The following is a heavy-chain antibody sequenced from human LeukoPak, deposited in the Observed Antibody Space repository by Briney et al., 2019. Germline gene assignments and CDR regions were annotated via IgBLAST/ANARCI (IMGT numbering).Heavy chain of an antibody. D-gene: IGHD5-12*01. J-gene: IGHJ4*02. Sequence: GGPLRLSCAASGFTFSSYSMNWVRQAPGKGLEWVSSISSSSSYIYYAESVKGRFTSSRDNAKNSLYLQMNSLRAEDTAVYYCAWRSGYDLGGIDYWGQGTLVTVSS. CDR1: GFTFSSYS. V-gene: IGHV3-21*01. CDR2: ISSSSSYI. CDR3: AWRSGYDLGGIDY.